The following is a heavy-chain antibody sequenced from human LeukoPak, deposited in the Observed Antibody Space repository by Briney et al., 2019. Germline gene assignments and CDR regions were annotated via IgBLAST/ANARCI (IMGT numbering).Heavy chain of an antibody. V-gene: IGHV3-23*01. CDR1: EFTFSSYA. Sequence: PGGSLRLSCAASEFTFSSYAMSWVRQAPGKGLEWVSAISGSGGSTYYADSVKGRFTISRDNSKNTLYLQMNSLRAEDTAVYYCAKQEYEYYDILTGYYFPDYWGQGTLVTVSS. D-gene: IGHD3-9*01. CDR3: AKQEYEYYDILTGYYFPDY. J-gene: IGHJ4*02. CDR2: ISGSGGST.